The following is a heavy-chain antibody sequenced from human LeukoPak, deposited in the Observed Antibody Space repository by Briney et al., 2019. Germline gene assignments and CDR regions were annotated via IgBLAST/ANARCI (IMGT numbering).Heavy chain of an antibody. CDR1: GFTFSSYW. CDR3: ATPRGSGSYLAFDY. D-gene: IGHD1-26*01. CDR2: INRDGSST. V-gene: IGHV3-74*01. Sequence: AGGSLRLSCAASGFTFSSYWMHWVRQAPGKGLVWVSRINRDGSSTSYADSVKGRFTISRDNAKNTLHLQMNSLRAEDTAVYYCATPRGSGSYLAFDYWGQGTLVTVSS. J-gene: IGHJ4*02.